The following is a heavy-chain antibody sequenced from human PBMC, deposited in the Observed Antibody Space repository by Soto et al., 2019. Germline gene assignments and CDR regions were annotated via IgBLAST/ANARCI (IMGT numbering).Heavy chain of an antibody. CDR1: GFTLSNYA. J-gene: IGHJ4*02. V-gene: IGHV3-23*01. CDR2: ISGSSGST. CDR3: AKVAGGGSYFDL. D-gene: IGHD3-16*01. Sequence: EVQLLESGGGLVQPGGSLRLSCAASGFTLSNYAMSWVRQAPGKGLEWVSAISGSSGSTYYAGSVQGRFTISRDNSKNPLYLQINSLGAEDTAVYYCAKVAGGGSYFDLWGQGTLVTVSS.